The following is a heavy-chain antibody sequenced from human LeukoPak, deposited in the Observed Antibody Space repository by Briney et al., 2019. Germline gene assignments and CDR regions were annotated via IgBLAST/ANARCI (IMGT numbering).Heavy chain of an antibody. CDR3: ARDELLWFGELSPRFDY. J-gene: IGHJ4*02. V-gene: IGHV1-2*02. CDR1: GYTFTGYY. CDR2: INPNSGGT. Sequence: ASVKVSCKASGYTFTGYYMHWVRQAPGQGLEWMGWINPNSGGTNYAQKFQGRVTMTRDTSISTAYMELSRLRSDDTAVYYCARDELLWFGELSPRFDYWGQGTLVTVSS. D-gene: IGHD3-10*01.